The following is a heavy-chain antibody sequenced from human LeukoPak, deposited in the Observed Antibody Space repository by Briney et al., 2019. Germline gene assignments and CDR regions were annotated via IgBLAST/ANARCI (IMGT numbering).Heavy chain of an antibody. CDR1: GFIFSTYW. V-gene: IGHV3-7*01. Sequence: PGGSLRLSCAASGFIFSTYWMNWVRQAPGKGLEWVASINEDGGEEYYVDSVKGRFTISRDNAKNSLYVEMNSLRGEDTAVYYCARGHYSDYAWGQGTLVTVSS. J-gene: IGHJ5*02. CDR2: INEDGGEE. CDR3: ARGHYSDYA. D-gene: IGHD4-11*01.